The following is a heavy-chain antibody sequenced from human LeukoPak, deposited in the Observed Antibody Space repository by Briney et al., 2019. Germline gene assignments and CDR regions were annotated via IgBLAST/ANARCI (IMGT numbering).Heavy chain of an antibody. CDR1: GYTFTSYG. Sequence: ASVKVSCKASGYTFTSYGISWVRQAPGQGLEWMGWISAYNGNTNYAQKLQGRVTMTTDTSTSTAYMELRSLRSDDTAVYYCARGPYYDFWSGYYIRYWGQGTLVTVPS. CDR3: ARGPYYDFWSGYYIRY. D-gene: IGHD3-3*01. J-gene: IGHJ4*02. V-gene: IGHV1-18*01. CDR2: ISAYNGNT.